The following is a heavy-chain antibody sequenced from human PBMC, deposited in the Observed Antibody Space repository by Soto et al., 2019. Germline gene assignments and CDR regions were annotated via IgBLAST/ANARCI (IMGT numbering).Heavy chain of an antibody. CDR2: IYYSGST. V-gene: IGHV4-59*01. CDR1: GGSISSYY. J-gene: IGHJ6*02. Sequence: SETLSLTCTVSGGSISSYYWSWIRQPPGKGLEWIRYIYYSGSTNYNPSLKSRVTISVDTSKNQLSLKLSSVTAADTAVYYCAGGYDFWSGYNTYYYYGMDVWGQGTTVTVSS. D-gene: IGHD3-3*01. CDR3: AGGYDFWSGYNTYYYYGMDV.